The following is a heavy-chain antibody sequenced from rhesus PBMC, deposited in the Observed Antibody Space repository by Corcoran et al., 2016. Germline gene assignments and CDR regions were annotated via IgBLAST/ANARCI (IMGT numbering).Heavy chain of an antibody. V-gene: IGHV4-169*01. D-gene: IGHD6-25*01. CDR2: IYGSCSST. J-gene: IGHJ4*01. Sequence: QLQLQESGPGLVKPSETLSVTCAVAGGSISSSYWSWIRQAPGKGVEWIGYIYGSCSSTNYNPSLKCRVPLSVDTSKTQLSLKLSSVTAADTAVYYCARTGSWNAPNYWGQGVLVTVSS. CDR1: GGSISSSY. CDR3: ARTGSWNAPNY.